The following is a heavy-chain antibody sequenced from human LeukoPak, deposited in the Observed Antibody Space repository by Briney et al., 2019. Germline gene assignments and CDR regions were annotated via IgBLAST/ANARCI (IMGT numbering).Heavy chain of an antibody. V-gene: IGHV3-21*01. CDR1: GFTFSGYS. J-gene: IGHJ4*02. D-gene: IGHD3-22*01. Sequence: GRSLRLSCTASGFTFSGYSMNWIRQAPGKGLEWVSSFGTRSTSIYHAGSVKGRFAISRDNAKNSLYLQMNSLRAEDTALYYCAREVSEDFDFWGQGTLVTVSS. CDR2: FGTRSTSI. CDR3: AREVSEDFDF.